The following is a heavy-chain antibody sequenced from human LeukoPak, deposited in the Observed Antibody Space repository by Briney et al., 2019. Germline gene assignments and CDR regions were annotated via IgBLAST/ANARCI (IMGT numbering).Heavy chain of an antibody. V-gene: IGHV3-23*01. D-gene: IGHD4-17*01. J-gene: IGHJ4*02. CDR2: ISGSNDNT. CDR3: AKGRGTTVTSAANY. Sequence: PGGSLRLSCAASGFTFSSYAMSWVRQAPGKGLECVSSISGSNDNTYYADSMKDRFTISRDNSKNTLSLQMNSLRAEDTAVYYCAKGRGTTVTSAANYWGQGTLVTVSS. CDR1: GFTFSSYA.